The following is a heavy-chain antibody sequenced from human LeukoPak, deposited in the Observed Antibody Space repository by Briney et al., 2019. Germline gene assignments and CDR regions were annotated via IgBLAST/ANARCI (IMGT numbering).Heavy chain of an antibody. CDR3: ARTQGYSSSWSLYYFDY. Sequence: SETLSLTCTVSGYSISSGYYWGWIRQPPGKGLEWIGSIYHSGSTYYNPSLKSRVTISVDTSKNQFSLKLSSVTAADTAVYYCARTQGYSSSWSLYYFDYWGQGTLVTVSS. V-gene: IGHV4-38-2*02. D-gene: IGHD6-13*01. CDR1: GYSISSGYY. J-gene: IGHJ4*02. CDR2: IYHSGST.